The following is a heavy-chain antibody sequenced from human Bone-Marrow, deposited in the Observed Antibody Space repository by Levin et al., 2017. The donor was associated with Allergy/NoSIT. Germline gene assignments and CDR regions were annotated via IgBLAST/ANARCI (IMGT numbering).Heavy chain of an antibody. D-gene: IGHD3-10*01. CDR2: ITISGRTT. CDR3: ARARGHCITRGCLFNFDY. J-gene: IGHJ4*02. CDR1: GFTFSDHY. Sequence: GGSLRLSCAASGFTFSDHYMSWIRQAPGKGLEWVSHITISGRTTYYADSVKGRFTISRDNAKNSVYLHMDSLRAEDTAIYYCARARGHCITRGCLFNFDYWGQGSLVTVSS. V-gene: IGHV3-11*01.